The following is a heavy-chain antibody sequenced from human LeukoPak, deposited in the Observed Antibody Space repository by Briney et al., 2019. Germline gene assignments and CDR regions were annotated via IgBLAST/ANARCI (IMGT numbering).Heavy chain of an antibody. CDR3: ARSVGAVQWLVMGSYYYYGMDV. CDR1: GDSVSSNSAA. Sequence: SQTLSLTCAIPGDSVSSNSAAWNWIRQSPSRGLEWLGRTYYRSKWYNDYAVSVKSRITINPDTSKNQFSLQLNSVTPEDTAVYYCARSVGAVQWLVMGSYYYYGMDVWGQGTTVTVSS. V-gene: IGHV6-1*01. D-gene: IGHD6-19*01. J-gene: IGHJ6*02. CDR2: TYYRSKWYN.